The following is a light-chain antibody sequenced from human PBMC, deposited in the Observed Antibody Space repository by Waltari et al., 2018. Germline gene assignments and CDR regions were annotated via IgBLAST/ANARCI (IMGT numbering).Light chain of an antibody. J-gene: IGKJ1*01. Sequence: EIVLTQSPGTLSLSRGERATVSCRASQSVSSSYLAWYQKKPGQAPRLLIYGASSRATGIPDRFSGSGSGTDFTLTISRLEPEDFAVYYCQQYGSSPPWTFGQGTKVEIK. CDR2: GAS. CDR3: QQYGSSPPWT. CDR1: QSVSSSY. V-gene: IGKV3-20*01.